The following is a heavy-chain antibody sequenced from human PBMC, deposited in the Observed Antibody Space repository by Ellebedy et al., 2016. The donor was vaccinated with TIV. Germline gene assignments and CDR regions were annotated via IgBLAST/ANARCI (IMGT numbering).Heavy chain of an antibody. CDR2: MNPNSGNT. Sequence: ASVKVSXKASRYTFTSYDINWVRQATGQGLEWMGWMNPNSGNTGYAQKFQGRVTMTRNTSISTAYMELSSLRAEDTAVYYCARGPLWFFFDYWGQGTLVTVSS. J-gene: IGHJ4*02. CDR1: RYTFTSYD. V-gene: IGHV1-8*01. CDR3: ARGPLWFFFDY. D-gene: IGHD3-9*01.